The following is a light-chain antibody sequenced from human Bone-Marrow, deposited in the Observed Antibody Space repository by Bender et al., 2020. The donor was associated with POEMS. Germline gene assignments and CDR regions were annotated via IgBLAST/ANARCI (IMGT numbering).Light chain of an antibody. CDR3: SSYTATTVV. Sequence: QSALTQPASVSGSPGQSITISCTGTTNDVWGYNLVSWYQHHPGKGPKLIIYEGMKRPSGVPDRFSGSKSGTTASLTVSGLQAEDEADYYCSSYTATTVVFGGGTKLTVL. CDR2: EGM. CDR1: TNDVWGYNL. J-gene: IGLJ2*01. V-gene: IGLV2-14*02.